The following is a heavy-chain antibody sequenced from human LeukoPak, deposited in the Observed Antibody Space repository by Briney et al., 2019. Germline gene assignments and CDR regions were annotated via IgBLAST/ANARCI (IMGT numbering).Heavy chain of an antibody. CDR2: IYTSGST. CDR3: ARDRQVAVAGNLINWFDP. CDR1: GGSLSSYY. J-gene: IGHJ5*02. Sequence: SESLSLTCTVSGGSLSSYYWSWIRQPAGKGLEWIGRIYTSGSTNYNPSLKSRVTISVDKSKNQFSLKPSSVTAADTAVYYCARDRQVAVAGNLINWFDPWGRGTLDPVSS. D-gene: IGHD6-19*01. V-gene: IGHV4-4*07.